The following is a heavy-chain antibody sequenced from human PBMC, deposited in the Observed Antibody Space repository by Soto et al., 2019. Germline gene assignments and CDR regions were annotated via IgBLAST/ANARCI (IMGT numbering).Heavy chain of an antibody. D-gene: IGHD3-9*01. Sequence: GGSLRLSCAASGFTFSSYAMSWVRQAPGKGLEWVSAISGSGGSTYYADSVKGRFTISRDNSKNTLYLQMNSLRAEDTAVYYCAKGPDILTGYYLDYWGQGTLVTVSS. J-gene: IGHJ4*02. CDR2: ISGSGGST. V-gene: IGHV3-23*01. CDR3: AKGPDILTGYYLDY. CDR1: GFTFSSYA.